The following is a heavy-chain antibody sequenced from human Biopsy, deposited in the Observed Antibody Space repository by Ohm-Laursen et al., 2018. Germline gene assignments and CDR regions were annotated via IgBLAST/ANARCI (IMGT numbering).Heavy chain of an antibody. CDR3: TRGGYYYDSLAYYYWFDP. CDR2: INAKTGDT. CDR1: GYTFTGYH. Sequence: AASVKVSCKASGYTFTGYHVHWVRQAPGHGLEWMGWINAKTGDTNYAQKFQGRVTMTKDASISTAYVDLSSLRSDDAAVYYCTRGGYYYDSLAYYYWFDPWGQGTTVTVSS. D-gene: IGHD3-22*01. J-gene: IGHJ5*01. V-gene: IGHV1-2*02.